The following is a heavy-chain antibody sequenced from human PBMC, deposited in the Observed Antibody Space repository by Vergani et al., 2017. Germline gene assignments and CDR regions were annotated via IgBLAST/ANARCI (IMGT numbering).Heavy chain of an antibody. V-gene: IGHV3-30*18. D-gene: IGHD2-2*01. Sequence: QVQLVESGGGVVQPGRSLRLSCAASGFTFSSYGMHWVRQAPGRGLEWVAVISYDGSNKYYADSVKGRFTISRDNSKNTLYLQMNSLRAEDTAVYYCAKVRCTSCYDYYYCMAGWGERTTATVSS. CDR2: ISYDGSNK. CDR1: GFTFSSYG. J-gene: IGHJ6*03. CDR3: AKVRCTSCYDYYYCMAG.